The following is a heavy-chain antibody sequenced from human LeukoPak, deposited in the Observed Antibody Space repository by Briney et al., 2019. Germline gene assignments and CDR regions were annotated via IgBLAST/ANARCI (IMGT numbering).Heavy chain of an antibody. CDR2: IYTSGTT. D-gene: IGHD3-22*01. CDR1: GGPINNYY. Sequence: PSETLSLTCTVSGGPINNYYWAWIRQPAGKGLEWIGRIYTSGTTDYNPFLKSRITMSLDTSKNQFSLSLSSVTAADTAVYYCAREFKDYDGSGYYYAYWGQGTLVTVSS. J-gene: IGHJ4*02. CDR3: AREFKDYDGSGYYYAY. V-gene: IGHV4-4*07.